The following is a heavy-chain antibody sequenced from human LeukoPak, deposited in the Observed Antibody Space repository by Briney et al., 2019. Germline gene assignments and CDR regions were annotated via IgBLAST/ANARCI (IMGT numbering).Heavy chain of an antibody. CDR1: GGTFSSYA. CDR2: IIPILGTA. CDR3: AREPNLVVPAAFDY. V-gene: IGHV1-69*13. J-gene: IGHJ4*02. Sequence: EASVKVSCKASGGTFSSYAISWVRQAPGQGLEWMGGIIPILGTANYAQKFQGRVTITADESTSTAYMELSSLRSEDTAVYYCAREPNLVVPAAFDYWGQGTLVTVSS. D-gene: IGHD2-2*01.